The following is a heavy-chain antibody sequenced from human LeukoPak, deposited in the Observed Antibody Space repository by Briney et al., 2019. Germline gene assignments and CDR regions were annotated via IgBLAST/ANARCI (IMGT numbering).Heavy chain of an antibody. CDR3: AKNSGYISGWYDY. D-gene: IGHD6-19*01. CDR1: GFTFDDYA. Sequence: GGSLRLSCAASGFTFDDYAMHWVRQAPGKGLEWVSGISWNSGSIGYADSVKGRFTISRDNAKNSLYLQMNSLRAEDTALYYCAKNSGYISGWYDYWGQGALVTVSS. V-gene: IGHV3-9*01. CDR2: ISWNSGSI. J-gene: IGHJ4*02.